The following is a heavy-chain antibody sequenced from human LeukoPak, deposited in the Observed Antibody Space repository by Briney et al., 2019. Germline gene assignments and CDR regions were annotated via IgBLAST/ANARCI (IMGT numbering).Heavy chain of an antibody. CDR3: ARADIIVVAGSTPVGSGFEY. D-gene: IGHD2-15*01. Sequence: ASVKVSCKTSGYTFTTYGVSWLRQAPGQGLEWMGWISAHKGETEYAQKFQGRVTMTREISTSTAYMELQSLTSDDTAVYYCARADIIVVAGSTPVGSGFEYWGQGALITVS. J-gene: IGHJ4*02. V-gene: IGHV1-18*01. CDR1: GYTFTTYG. CDR2: ISAHKGET.